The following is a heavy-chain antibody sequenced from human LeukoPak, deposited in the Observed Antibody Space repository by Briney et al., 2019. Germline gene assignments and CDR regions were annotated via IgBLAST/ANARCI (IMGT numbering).Heavy chain of an antibody. CDR3: ARGGTMVRGVRINWFDP. J-gene: IGHJ5*02. CDR2: INHSGST. Sequence: SETLSLTCAVYGGSFSGYYWSWIRQPPGKGLKWIGEINHSGSTNYNPSLKSRVTISVDTSKNQFSLKLSSVTAADTAVYYCARGGTMVRGVRINWFDPWGQGTLVTVSS. V-gene: IGHV4-34*01. CDR1: GGSFSGYY. D-gene: IGHD3-10*01.